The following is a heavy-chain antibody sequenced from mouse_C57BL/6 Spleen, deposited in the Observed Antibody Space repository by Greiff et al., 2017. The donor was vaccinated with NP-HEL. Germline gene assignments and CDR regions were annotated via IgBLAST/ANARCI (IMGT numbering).Heavy chain of an antibody. CDR1: GFTFSDYG. CDR3: GRGYGSSDWYFDV. J-gene: IGHJ1*03. Sequence: EVMLVESGGGLVKPGGSLKLSCAASGFTFSDYGMHWVRQAPEKGLEWVAYISSGSSTIYYADTVKGRFTISRDNAKNTLFLQMTSLRSEDTAMYYCGRGYGSSDWYFDVWGTGTTVTVSS. D-gene: IGHD1-1*01. V-gene: IGHV5-17*01. CDR2: ISSGSSTI.